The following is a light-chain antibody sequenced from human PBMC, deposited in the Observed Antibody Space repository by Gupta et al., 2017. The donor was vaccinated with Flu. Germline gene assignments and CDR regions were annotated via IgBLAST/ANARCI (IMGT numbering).Light chain of an antibody. J-gene: IGKJ2*01. CDR1: QSTTSW. CDR3: QQYNSSPYT. Sequence: PSTLSASVGDRVTITCRASQSTTSWLAWYQQKPGKAPKLLIYKASSLESGVPSRFSGSGSGTEFTLTISSLQPDDFATYYCQQYNSSPYTFGQGTKLEIK. V-gene: IGKV1-5*03. CDR2: KAS.